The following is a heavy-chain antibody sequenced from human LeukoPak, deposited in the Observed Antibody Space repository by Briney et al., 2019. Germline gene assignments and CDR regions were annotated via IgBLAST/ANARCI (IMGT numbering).Heavy chain of an antibody. Sequence: GGSLRLSCEASGFTFDDYGMHWVRHAPGKGLEWVSTISWNSASVGYVDSVKGRFTISRDNAKKTLYLQMNSLRPEDTALYYCAKDYGYSGSWYDYWGQGTLVTVSS. D-gene: IGHD6-13*01. V-gene: IGHV3-9*01. CDR2: ISWNSASV. CDR1: GFTFDDYG. CDR3: AKDYGYSGSWYDY. J-gene: IGHJ4*02.